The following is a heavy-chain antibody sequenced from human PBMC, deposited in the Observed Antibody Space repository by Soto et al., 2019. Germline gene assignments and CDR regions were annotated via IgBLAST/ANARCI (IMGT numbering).Heavy chain of an antibody. D-gene: IGHD4-4*01. CDR1: GFTFSSYA. CDR3: AKTTTEDYSNWGIDFYY. CDR2: ISGSGGST. V-gene: IGHV3-23*01. J-gene: IGHJ4*02. Sequence: GGSLRLSCAASGFTFSSYAMSWVRQAPGKGLEWVSAISGSGGSTYYADSVKGRFTISRDNSKNTLYLQMNSLRAEDTAVYYCAKTTTEDYSNWGIDFYYWGQGTLVTVSS.